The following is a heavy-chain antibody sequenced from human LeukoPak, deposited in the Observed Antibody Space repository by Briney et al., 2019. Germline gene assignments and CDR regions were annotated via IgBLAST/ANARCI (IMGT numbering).Heavy chain of an antibody. CDR3: ARGRYCSGGSCPGRY. D-gene: IGHD2-15*01. J-gene: IGHJ4*02. V-gene: IGHV1-8*02. CDR1: GYTFTGYY. Sequence: ASVKVSCKASGYTFTGYYMHWVQQATGQGLEWMGWMNPNSGNTGYAQKFQGRVTMTRNTSISTAYMELSSLRSEDTAVYYCARGRYCSGGSCPGRYWGQGTLVTVSS. CDR2: MNPNSGNT.